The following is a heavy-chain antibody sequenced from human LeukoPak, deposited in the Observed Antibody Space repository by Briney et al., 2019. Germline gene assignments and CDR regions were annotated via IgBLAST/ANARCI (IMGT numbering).Heavy chain of an antibody. CDR1: GGSISSGGYY. J-gene: IGHJ4*02. Sequence: PSQTLSLTCTVSGGSISSGGYYWSWIRQTPGKGLEWIGSINHLGSAYYNPSLESRVTISVDTSKNHFSLNLKSVTAADTAVYYCAREDGSSGYDDFWGQGTLVTVSS. CDR2: INHLGSA. V-gene: IGHV4-39*02. D-gene: IGHD5-12*01. CDR3: AREDGSSGYDDF.